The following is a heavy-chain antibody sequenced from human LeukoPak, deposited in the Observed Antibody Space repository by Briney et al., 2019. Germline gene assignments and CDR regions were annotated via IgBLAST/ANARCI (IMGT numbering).Heavy chain of an antibody. CDR2: ISGSGGST. CDR3: ASGELYYYDSSGYSFFDY. D-gene: IGHD3-22*01. CDR1: GFTFSSYA. Sequence: GGSLRLSCAASGFTFSSYAMSWVRQAPGKGLEWVSAISGSGGSTYYADSVKGRFTISRDNSKNTLYLQMNSLRAEDTAVYYCASGELYYYDSSGYSFFDYWGQGTLVTVSS. V-gene: IGHV3-23*01. J-gene: IGHJ4*02.